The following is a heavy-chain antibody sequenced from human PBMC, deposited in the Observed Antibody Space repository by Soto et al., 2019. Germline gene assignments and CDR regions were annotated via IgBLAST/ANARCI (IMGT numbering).Heavy chain of an antibody. V-gene: IGHV3-15*01. D-gene: IGHD3-10*01. Sequence: EVQLVESGGGLVKPGGSLRLSCAASGLTFSNAWMSWVRQAPGKGLEWVGRIKSKTDGGTTDYAAPVKGRFTISRDDSKNTLYLQMNSLKTEDTAVYYCTTDTPYYYGSGSYVYWGQGTLVTVSS. CDR2: IKSKTDGGTT. J-gene: IGHJ4*02. CDR1: GLTFSNAW. CDR3: TTDTPYYYGSGSYVY.